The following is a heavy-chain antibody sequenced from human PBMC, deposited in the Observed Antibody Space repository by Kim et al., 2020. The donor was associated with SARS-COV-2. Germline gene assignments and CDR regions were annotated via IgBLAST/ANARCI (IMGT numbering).Heavy chain of an antibody. D-gene: IGHD6-13*01. V-gene: IGHV4-59*01. CDR3: ARSLAGIAAAFGWGEYYFDY. Sequence: SETLSLTCTVSGGSISSYYWSWIRQPPGKGLEWIGYIYYSGSTNYNPSLKSRVTISVDTSKNQFSLKLRSVTAADTAVYYCARSLAGIAAAFGWGEYYFDYCGQGTLVTVSS. J-gene: IGHJ4*02. CDR2: IYYSGST. CDR1: GGSISSYY.